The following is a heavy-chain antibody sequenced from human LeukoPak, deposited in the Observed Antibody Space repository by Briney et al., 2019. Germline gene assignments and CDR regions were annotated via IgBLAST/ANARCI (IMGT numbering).Heavy chain of an antibody. CDR2: ISGSGGST. Sequence: SGGSLRLSCAASGFTFSSYAMSWVRQAPGKGLEWVSAISGSGGSTYYADSVKGRFTISRDNSKNTLYLQMNSLRAEDTAVYYCAKALLLWFGELDPPDAFDIWGQGTMVTVSS. D-gene: IGHD3-10*01. CDR3: AKALLLWFGELDPPDAFDI. J-gene: IGHJ3*02. CDR1: GFTFSSYA. V-gene: IGHV3-23*01.